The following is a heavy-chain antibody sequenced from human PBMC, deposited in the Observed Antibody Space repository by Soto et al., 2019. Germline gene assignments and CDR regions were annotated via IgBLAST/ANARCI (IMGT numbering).Heavy chain of an antibody. V-gene: IGHV3-15*07. CDR1: GFTFSNAW. CDR2: IKSKTDGGTT. Sequence: GGSLRLSCAASGFTFSNAWMNWVRQAPGKGLEWVGRIKSKTDGGTTDYAAPVKGRFTISRDDSKNTLYLQMNSLKTEDTAVYYCTTDYYENDIGYCSGGSCYFLGNHGVGYWGQGTLVTVSS. D-gene: IGHD2-15*01. J-gene: IGHJ4*02. CDR3: TTDYYENDIGYCSGGSCYFLGNHGVGY.